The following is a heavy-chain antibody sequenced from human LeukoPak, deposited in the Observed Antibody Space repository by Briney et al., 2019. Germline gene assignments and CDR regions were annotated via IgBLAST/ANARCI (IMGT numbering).Heavy chain of an antibody. Sequence: SVKVSCKASGGTFSSYAISWVRQAPGQGPEWMGGIIPIFGTANYAQKFQGRVTITTDESTSTAYMELSSLRSEDTAVYYCARDGRPVVVPAAIVAGMHWFDPWGQGTLVTVSS. J-gene: IGHJ5*02. CDR2: IIPIFGTA. D-gene: IGHD2-2*01. CDR1: GGTFSSYA. V-gene: IGHV1-69*05. CDR3: ARDGRPVVVPAAIVAGMHWFDP.